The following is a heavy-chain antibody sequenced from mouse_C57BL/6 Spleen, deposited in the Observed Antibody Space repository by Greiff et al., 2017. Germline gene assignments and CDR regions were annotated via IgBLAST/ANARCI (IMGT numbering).Heavy chain of an antibody. Sequence: QVQLQQPGAELVKPGASVKMSCKASGYTFTSYWITWVKQRPGQGLEWIGDIYPGSGSTNYNEKFKSKDTLTVDTSSSTAYMQLSSLTSEDSAVYYCARANDGYYYYAMDYWGQGTSVTVSS. CDR1: GYTFTSYW. V-gene: IGHV1-55*01. J-gene: IGHJ4*01. D-gene: IGHD2-3*01. CDR3: ARANDGYYYYAMDY. CDR2: IYPGSGST.